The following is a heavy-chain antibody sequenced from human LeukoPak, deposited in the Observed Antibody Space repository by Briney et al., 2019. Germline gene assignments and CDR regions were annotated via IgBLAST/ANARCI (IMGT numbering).Heavy chain of an antibody. V-gene: IGHV1-8*01. J-gene: IGHJ6*02. CDR2: MNPNSGNT. D-gene: IGHD5-12*01. Sequence: GASVKVSCKASGYTFTSYDINWVRQATGQGLEWMGWMNPNSGNTGYAQKFQGRVTMTRNTSISTAYMELSSLGSEDTAVYYCARGIVAGLRYYYYGMDVWGQGTTVTVSS. CDR3: ARGIVAGLRYYYYGMDV. CDR1: GYTFTSYD.